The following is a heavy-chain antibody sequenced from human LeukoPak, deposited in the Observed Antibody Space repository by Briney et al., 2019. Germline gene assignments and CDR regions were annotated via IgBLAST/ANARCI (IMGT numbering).Heavy chain of an antibody. D-gene: IGHD6-19*01. J-gene: IGHJ4*02. CDR2: ISNSGSSK. V-gene: IGHV3-23*01. CDR1: GFTFSNYA. CDR3: AKGEYGSGWPD. Sequence: GGSLRLSCAASGFTFSNYAMNWVRQAPGKGLEWVSGISNSGSSKDYADSVKGRFTISRDNSKNTLFLQMNSLGAEDTAIYYCAKGEYGSGWPDWGQGTLVTVSS.